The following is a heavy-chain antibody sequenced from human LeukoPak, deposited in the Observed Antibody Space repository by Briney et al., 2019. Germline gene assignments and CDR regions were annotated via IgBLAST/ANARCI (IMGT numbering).Heavy chain of an antibody. CDR3: AKDSRYSSSWYSYYWDC. Sequence: GGSLRLSCAASGFTFSSYAMSWVRLAPGKGLEWVSAISGSGSSTYYADSVKGRFTISRDNSKNTLYLQMNSLRAEDTAVYYCAKDSRYSSSWYSYYWDCWGQGTLVTVSS. CDR2: ISGSGSST. CDR1: GFTFSSYA. V-gene: IGHV3-23*01. D-gene: IGHD6-13*01. J-gene: IGHJ4*02.